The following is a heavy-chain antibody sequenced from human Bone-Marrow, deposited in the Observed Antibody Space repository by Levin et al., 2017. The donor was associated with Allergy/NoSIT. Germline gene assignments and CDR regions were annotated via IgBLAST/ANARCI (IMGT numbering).Heavy chain of an antibody. CDR3: ARGPPEGCSSTRCYEFES. J-gene: IGHJ4*02. D-gene: IGHD2-2*01. Sequence: SQTLSLTCTVSGGSISNYYWSWIRQPAGKGLEWIGRIYTSGTTNYNPSLKSRVTMSVDTSKNQFSLNLSSVTAADTAVYYCARGPPEGCSSTRCYEFESWGQGTLVTVSA. CDR1: GGSISNYY. CDR2: IYTSGTT. V-gene: IGHV4-4*07.